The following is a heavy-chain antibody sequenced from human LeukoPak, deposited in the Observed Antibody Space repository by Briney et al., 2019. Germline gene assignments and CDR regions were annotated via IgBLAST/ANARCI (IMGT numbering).Heavy chain of an antibody. Sequence: GGSLRLSCAASGFTFSSYAMNWVRQAPGKGLEWVSSISSSSSYIYYADSVKGRFTISRDNSKNTLYLQMNSLRAEDTAVYYCAKDLGSSGWYIDYWGQGTLVTVSS. CDR1: GFTFSSYA. D-gene: IGHD6-19*01. CDR2: ISSSSSYI. J-gene: IGHJ4*02. V-gene: IGHV3-23*01. CDR3: AKDLGSSGWYIDY.